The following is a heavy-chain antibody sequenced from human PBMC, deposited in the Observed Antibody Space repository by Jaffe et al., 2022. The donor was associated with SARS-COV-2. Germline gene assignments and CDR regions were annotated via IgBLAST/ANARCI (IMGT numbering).Heavy chain of an antibody. CDR2: ISDSSGYT. CDR3: AKPGGASGSFYFSYYMDV. D-gene: IGHD3-10*01. CDR1: GFTFSSYA. Sequence: EVQLVESGGGLVQSGGSLRLSCAASGFTFSSYAMSWVRQAPGKGLEWVSAISDSSGYTFYADSVKGRFTISRDNSKNTLFLQMNSLRAEDTAVYYCAKPGGASGSFYFSYYMDVWGKGATVTVSS. V-gene: IGHV3-23*04. J-gene: IGHJ6*03.